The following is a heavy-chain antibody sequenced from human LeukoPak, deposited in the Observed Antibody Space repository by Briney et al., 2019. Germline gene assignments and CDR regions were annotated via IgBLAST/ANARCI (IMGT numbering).Heavy chain of an antibody. CDR2: ISYDGSNK. D-gene: IGHD6-13*01. CDR1: GFTFSSYA. Sequence: GGSLRLSCAASGFTFSSYAMSWVRQAPGKGLEWVAVISYDGSNKYYADSVKGRFTISRDNSKNTLYLQMNSLRAEDTAVYYCAKIAAAGTFDPWGQGTLVTVSS. CDR3: AKIAAAGTFDP. J-gene: IGHJ5*02. V-gene: IGHV3-30*18.